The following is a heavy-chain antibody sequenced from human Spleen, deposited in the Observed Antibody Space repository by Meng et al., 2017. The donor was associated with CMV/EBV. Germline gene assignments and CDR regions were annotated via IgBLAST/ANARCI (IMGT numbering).Heavy chain of an antibody. V-gene: IGHV1-2*02. CDR3: ARTLGAATFDH. D-gene: IGHD2-15*01. CDR1: GYTFIVYY. J-gene: IGHJ4*02. Sequence: CRASGYTFIVYYMHWVRQAPGQGLEWMGWISPDNGGTNYAERFQGRVTMTTDTSINTVYMELSRLRSDDTAVYYCARTLGAATFDHWGQGALVTVSS. CDR2: ISPDNGGT.